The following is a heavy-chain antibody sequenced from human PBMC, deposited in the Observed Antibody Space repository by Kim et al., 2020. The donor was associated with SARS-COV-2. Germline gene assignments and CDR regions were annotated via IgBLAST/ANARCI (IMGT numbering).Heavy chain of an antibody. CDR3: ARVWRYSSGWYRDHIWFDP. CDR2: IYYSGST. J-gene: IGHJ5*02. CDR1: GGSISSYY. V-gene: IGHV4-59*01. Sequence: SETLSLTCTVSGGSISSYYWSWIRQPPGKGLEWIGYIYYSGSTNYNPSLKSRVTISVDTSKNQFSLKLSSVTAADTAVYYCARVWRYSSGWYRDHIWFDPWGQGTLVTVSS. D-gene: IGHD6-19*01.